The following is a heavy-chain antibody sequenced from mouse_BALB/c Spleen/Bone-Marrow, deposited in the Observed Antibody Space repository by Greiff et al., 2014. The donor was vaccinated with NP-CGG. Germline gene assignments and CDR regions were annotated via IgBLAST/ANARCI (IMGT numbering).Heavy chain of an antibody. CDR1: GFNIKDTY. V-gene: IGHV14-3*02. CDR2: IDPANGNT. Sequence: VQLQQSGAELVKPGASVKLSCTASGFNIKDTYIHWVKQRPEQGLEWIGRIDPANGNTKYDPKFQGKATITTDTSSNTAYLQLSSRTSEDTAVYYCAQGYDWAMDYWGQGTSVTVSS. J-gene: IGHJ4*01. D-gene: IGHD2-14*01. CDR3: AQGYDWAMDY.